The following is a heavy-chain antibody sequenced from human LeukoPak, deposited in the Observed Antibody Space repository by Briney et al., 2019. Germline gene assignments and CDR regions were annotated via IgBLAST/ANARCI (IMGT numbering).Heavy chain of an antibody. CDR1: GGSISSYY. CDR3: TGSGWYESDY. CDR2: IYTSGST. Sequence: SETLSLTCTVSGGSISSYYWSWIRQPAGKGLEWIGRIYTSGSTNYNPSLKSRVTMSVDTSKNQFSLRLSSVTAADTAVYYCTGSGWYESDYWGQGTLVTVSS. D-gene: IGHD6-19*01. V-gene: IGHV4-4*07. J-gene: IGHJ4*02.